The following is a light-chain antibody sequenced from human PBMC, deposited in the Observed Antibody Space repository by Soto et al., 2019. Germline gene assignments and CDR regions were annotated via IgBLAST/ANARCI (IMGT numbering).Light chain of an antibody. CDR1: SSDVGGYNY. CDR3: SSYTGSSTPLV. CDR2: DVS. V-gene: IGLV2-14*01. Sequence: FALTQPASVSGSPGQSITISCTGTSSDVGGYNYVSWYQQHPGKAPKLMIYDVSNRPSGVSNRFSGSKSGNTASLTISGLQAEDEADYYCSSYTGSSTPLVFGGGTKVTVL. J-gene: IGLJ2*01.